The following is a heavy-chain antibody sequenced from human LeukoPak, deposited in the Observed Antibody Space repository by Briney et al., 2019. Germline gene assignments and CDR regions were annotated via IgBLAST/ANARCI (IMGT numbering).Heavy chain of an antibody. V-gene: IGHV1-18*01. Sequence: ASVKVSCKASGYTFTSYGISWVRQAPGQGLEWMGWISAYNGNTNYAQKLQGRVTMTTDTSTSTAYMELRSLRSDDTAVYYCAKNSLWFGELLAKRYFDYWGQGTLVTVSS. CDR3: AKNSLWFGELLAKRYFDY. D-gene: IGHD3-10*01. CDR1: GYTFTSYG. J-gene: IGHJ4*02. CDR2: ISAYNGNT.